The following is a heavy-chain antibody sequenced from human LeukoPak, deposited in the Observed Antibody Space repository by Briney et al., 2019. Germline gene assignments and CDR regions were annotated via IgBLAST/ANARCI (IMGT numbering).Heavy chain of an antibody. V-gene: IGHV3-11*06. D-gene: IGHD6-13*01. CDR1: GFTFSDYY. J-gene: IGHJ6*04. CDR3: ARPYSSTYGMDV. CDR2: ISSSSSYT. Sequence: GSLRLSCAASGFTFSDYYMSWIRQAPGKGLEWVSYISSSSSYTNYADSVKGRFTISRDNAKNSLYLQMNSLRAEDTAVYYCARPYSSTYGMDVWGKGTTVTVSS.